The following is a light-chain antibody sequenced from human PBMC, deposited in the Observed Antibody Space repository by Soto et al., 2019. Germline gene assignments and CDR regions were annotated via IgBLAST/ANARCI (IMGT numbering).Light chain of an antibody. CDR1: QSVFNTY. CDR2: GAS. Sequence: EIVLTQSPGTLSLSPRGRATLSCRASQSVFNTYLAWYQHRPGQAPRLLIYGASTRAPGIPDRFSGSGSGADFTLTISRLEPEDFAGYYCQQYAASPRTFGQGTQV. CDR3: QQYAASPRT. J-gene: IGKJ1*01. V-gene: IGKV3-20*01.